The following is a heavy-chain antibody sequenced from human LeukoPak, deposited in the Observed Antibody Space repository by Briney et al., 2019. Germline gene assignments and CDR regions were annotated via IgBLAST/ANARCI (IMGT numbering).Heavy chain of an antibody. Sequence: QPGGSLRLSCAASGFTLNTNDMNWVRQAPGKGLEWVSIMYPWGSAFYTDPVKGRFTVTRDESKNMMFLQMNTLRPDDTAMYYCARQGSEIDYWGQGTLVTVYS. V-gene: IGHV3-66*02. CDR3: ARQGSEIDY. J-gene: IGHJ4*02. CDR1: GFTLNTND. CDR2: MYPWGSA.